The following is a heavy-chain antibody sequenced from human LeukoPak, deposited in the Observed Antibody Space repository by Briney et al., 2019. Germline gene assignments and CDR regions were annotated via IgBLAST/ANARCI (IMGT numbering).Heavy chain of an antibody. CDR1: GGSISSYY. V-gene: IGHV4-59*01. Sequence: SETLSLTCTVSGGSISSYYWSWIRQPPGKGLEWIGYNPSLKSRVTISVDTSKNQFSLKLSSVTAADTAVYYCARAGPYGSGSYPDYWGQGTLVTVSS. CDR3: ARAGPYGSGSYPDY. J-gene: IGHJ4*02. D-gene: IGHD3-10*01.